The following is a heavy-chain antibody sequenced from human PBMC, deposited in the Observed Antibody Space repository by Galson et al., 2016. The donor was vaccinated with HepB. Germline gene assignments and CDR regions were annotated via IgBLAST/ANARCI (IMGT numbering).Heavy chain of an antibody. J-gene: IGHJ5*02. Sequence: SLRLSCAASGFTFSDAWMMWVRQAPGKGLEWVGRILSKAHGGTTHYAAPVKGRFTISRDDSENTLYLQMNSLRAEDTAVYYCARDPSSGIGNWFDPWGQGTLVTVSS. D-gene: IGHD5-12*01. CDR1: GFTFSDAW. V-gene: IGHV3-15*01. CDR3: ARDPSSGIGNWFDP. CDR2: ILSKAHGGTT.